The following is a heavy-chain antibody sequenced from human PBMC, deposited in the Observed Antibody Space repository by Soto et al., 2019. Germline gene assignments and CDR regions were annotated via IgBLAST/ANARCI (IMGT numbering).Heavy chain of an antibody. J-gene: IGHJ2*01. V-gene: IGHV4-39*01. D-gene: IGHD3-22*01. CDR3: ARHATYSDNSGSYNYWYLDL. CDR2: IYYSGTT. CDR1: GGSISSRSHY. Sequence: QVQLYESGPRLVKPSETLSLTCTVAGGSISSRSHYWGWIRQPPGKGLEWIGSIYYSGTTYYNPSLKSRVTIAVDPSKNQISLKLTSVTAADMAVFYCARHATYSDNSGSYNYWYLDLWGRGTLVTVSA.